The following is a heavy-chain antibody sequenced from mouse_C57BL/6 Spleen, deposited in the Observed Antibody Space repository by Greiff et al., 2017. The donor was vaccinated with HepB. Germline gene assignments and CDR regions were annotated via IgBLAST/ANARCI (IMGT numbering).Heavy chain of an antibody. V-gene: IGHV1-50*01. CDR3: ARGDNPTRFFDY. D-gene: IGHD1-3*01. J-gene: IGHJ2*01. CDR1: GYTFTSYW. Sequence: QVQLQQPGAELVKPGASVKLSCKASGYTFTSYWMQWVKQRPGQGLEWIGEIDPSDSYTNYNQKFKGKATLTVDTSSSTAYMQLSSLTSEDSAVYYCARGDNPTRFFDYWGQGTTLTVSS. CDR2: IDPSDSYT.